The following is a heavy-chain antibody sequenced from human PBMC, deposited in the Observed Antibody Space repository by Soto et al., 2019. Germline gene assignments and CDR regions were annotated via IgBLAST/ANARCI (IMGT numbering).Heavy chain of an antibody. CDR1: WDSDSTKTAS. CDR3: ARGVAGTGFDL. Sequence: SQTLSLPGGVSWDSDSTKTASCNCTRGSPSRVLEWLGRTYYRSNWRHDYAVSVKSRITVNPDTSKNHFALQLNSVTPVDTAVYYCARGVAGTGFDLWGQGTLVTVSS. D-gene: IGHD6-19*01. V-gene: IGHV6-1*01. J-gene: IGHJ4*02. CDR2: TYYRSNWRH.